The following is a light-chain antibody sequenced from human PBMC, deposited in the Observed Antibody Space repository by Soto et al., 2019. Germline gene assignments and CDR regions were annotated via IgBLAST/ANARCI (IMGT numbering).Light chain of an antibody. J-gene: IGLJ1*01. CDR3: RSYTSSSTDV. Sequence: QSVLTQPASVSGSPGQSITISCTGTSSDVGFSNYVFWYQQHPGKAPKLIISDVSNRPSGVSNRFSGSKSGNTASLTISGVQAEDEADYYCRSYTSSSTDVFGTGTKLTVL. CDR2: DVS. V-gene: IGLV2-14*01. CDR1: SSDVGFSNY.